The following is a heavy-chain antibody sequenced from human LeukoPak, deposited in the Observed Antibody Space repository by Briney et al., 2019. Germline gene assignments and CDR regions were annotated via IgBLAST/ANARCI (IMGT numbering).Heavy chain of an antibody. D-gene: IGHD3-3*01. CDR3: ARGAEEYYDFWSGYGLKFYYYYMDV. Sequence: GGSLRLSCAASGFTFSSYSMNWVRQAPGKGLEGVSSISSSSSYIYYADSVEGRFTISRDNAKNSLYLQMNSLRAEDTAVYYCARGAEEYYDFWSGYGLKFYYYYMDVWGKGTTVTVSS. J-gene: IGHJ6*03. CDR1: GFTFSSYS. V-gene: IGHV3-21*01. CDR2: ISSSSSYI.